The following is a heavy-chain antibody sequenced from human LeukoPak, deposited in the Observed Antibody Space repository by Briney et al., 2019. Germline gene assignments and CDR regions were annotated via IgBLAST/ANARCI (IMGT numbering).Heavy chain of an antibody. CDR3: ARDFSSGWPNFDY. CDR1: GYTFTSYS. CDR2: INAGNGNT. Sequence: ASVKVSCKASGYTFTSYSMHWVRQAPGQRLEWMGWINAGNGNTKYPQKLQGRVTMTTDTSTSTAYMELRSLRSDDTAVYYCARDFSSGWPNFDYWGQGTLVTVSS. D-gene: IGHD3-3*01. V-gene: IGHV1-3*01. J-gene: IGHJ4*02.